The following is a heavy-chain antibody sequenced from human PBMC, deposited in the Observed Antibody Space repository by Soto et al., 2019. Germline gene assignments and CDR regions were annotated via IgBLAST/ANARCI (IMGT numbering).Heavy chain of an antibody. J-gene: IGHJ5*02. CDR1: GFTFSSYS. V-gene: IGHV3-21*01. D-gene: IGHD1-1*01. Sequence: GGSLRLSCAASGFTFSSYSMNWVRQAPGKGLEWVSSISSSSSYIYYADSVKGRFTISRDNAKNSLYLQMNSLRAEDTAVYYCERDYTGTGWFDPWGQGTLVTVSS. CDR3: ERDYTGTGWFDP. CDR2: ISSSSSYI.